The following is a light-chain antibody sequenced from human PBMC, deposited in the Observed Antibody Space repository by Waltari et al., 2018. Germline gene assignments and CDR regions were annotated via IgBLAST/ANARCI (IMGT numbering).Light chain of an antibody. J-gene: IGKJ4*01. V-gene: IGKV1-5*03. CDR1: QSIGTS. Sequence: DIQMTQSPSTLSASVGDRVTITCRASQSIGTSLAWYQQKAGKAPKLLVYEASTLESGVPSTFTGSGSGTECTLTISSLQPDDLATYYCQQYQVYSVLTFGGGTKVEIK. CDR2: EAS. CDR3: QQYQVYSVLT.